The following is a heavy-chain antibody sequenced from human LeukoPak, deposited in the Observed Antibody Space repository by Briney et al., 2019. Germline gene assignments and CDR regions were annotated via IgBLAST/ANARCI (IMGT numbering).Heavy chain of an antibody. Sequence: PEGSLRLSCAASGFTFSYYSMNWVRQAPGKGLEWVSYISSSSSTIYYADSVKGRFTISRDNAKNSLYLQMNSLSDEDTTVYYCAKGNGRFLEWLLPFDYWGQGTLVTVSS. CDR2: ISSSSSTI. CDR3: AKGNGRFLEWLLPFDY. J-gene: IGHJ4*02. V-gene: IGHV3-48*02. CDR1: GFTFSYYS. D-gene: IGHD3-3*01.